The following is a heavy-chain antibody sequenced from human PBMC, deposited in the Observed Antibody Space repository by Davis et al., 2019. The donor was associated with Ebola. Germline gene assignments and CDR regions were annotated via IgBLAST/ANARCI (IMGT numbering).Heavy chain of an antibody. CDR1: GYTFTTYG. Sequence: ASVKVSCKASGYTFTTYGLNWVRQAPGQGLEWMGIINPSGGSTSYAQKFQGRVTMTRDTSTSTAYMELRSLRSDDTAVYYCARVEADIVLMVYAPFDYWGQGTLVTVSS. CDR3: ARVEADIVLMVYAPFDY. J-gene: IGHJ4*02. V-gene: IGHV1-46*01. D-gene: IGHD2-8*01. CDR2: INPSGGST.